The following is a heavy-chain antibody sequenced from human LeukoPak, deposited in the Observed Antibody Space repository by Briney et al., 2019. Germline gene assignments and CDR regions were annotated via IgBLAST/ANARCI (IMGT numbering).Heavy chain of an antibody. CDR3: ASWYSGSYLEH. CDR1: GYTLTGYY. CDR2: MNPNSGNT. J-gene: IGHJ1*01. V-gene: IGHV1-46*01. D-gene: IGHD1-26*01. Sequence: ASVKVSCKASGYTLTGYYIQWVRQAPGQGLEWVGWMNPNSGNTSYAQKFQGRVTMTRDMSTSTVYMELSSLRSEDTAVYYCASWYSGSYLEHWGQGTLVTVSS.